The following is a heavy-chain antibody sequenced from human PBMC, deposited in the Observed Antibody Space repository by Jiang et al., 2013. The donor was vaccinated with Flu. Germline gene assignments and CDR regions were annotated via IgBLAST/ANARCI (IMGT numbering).Heavy chain of an antibody. Sequence: PGLVKPSETLSLTCTVSGGSISSSSFHWDWIRQSPGKGLEWIGAFYYSGRTHYNPSLRGRVTISVDTPKNQFSLKLSSVTAADTAVYYCARAEGGVPAAMNDYWGQGTLVTVSS. CDR1: GGSISSSSFH. V-gene: IGHV4-39*07. J-gene: IGHJ4*02. CDR2: FYYSGRT. D-gene: IGHD2-2*01. CDR3: ARAEGGVPAAMNDY.